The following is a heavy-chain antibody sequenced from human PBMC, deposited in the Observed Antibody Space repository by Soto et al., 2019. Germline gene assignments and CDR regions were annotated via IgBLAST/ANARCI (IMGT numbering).Heavy chain of an antibody. D-gene: IGHD3-22*01. V-gene: IGHV1-18*01. CDR1: GYKFNIYG. CDR2: VSTYDGAT. Sequence: QVQLVQSGAEVKKPGASVKVSCKASGYKFNIYGITWMRQAPGLGLEWMGWVSTYDGATNYAQKVQDRITMTTDTSTSTAYMELRSLRSDDSAVYYCARTHDSRGYSCFDYWGQGTLVTVSS. J-gene: IGHJ4*02. CDR3: ARTHDSRGYSCFDY.